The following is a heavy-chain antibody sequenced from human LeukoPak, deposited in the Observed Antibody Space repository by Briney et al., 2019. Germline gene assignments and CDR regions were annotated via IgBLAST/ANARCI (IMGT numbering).Heavy chain of an antibody. Sequence: SETLSLTCTVSGYSISSGYYWGWIRQPPGKGLEWIGSIYHSGSTYYNSSLKSRVTISVDTSKNQFSLKLSSVTAADTAVYYYATTTIRLGYWGQGTLVTVSS. CDR3: ATTTIRLGY. CDR1: GYSISSGYY. V-gene: IGHV4-38-2*02. D-gene: IGHD1-26*01. CDR2: IYHSGST. J-gene: IGHJ4*02.